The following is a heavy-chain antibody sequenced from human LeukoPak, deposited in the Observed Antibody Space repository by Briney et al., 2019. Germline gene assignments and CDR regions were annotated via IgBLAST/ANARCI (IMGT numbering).Heavy chain of an antibody. J-gene: IGHJ6*03. CDR3: ARRVVVPAAMSFNYYYYMDV. CDR1: GGSISSGGYY. CDR2: IYYSGST. D-gene: IGHD2-2*01. Sequence: SETLSLTCTVSGGSISSGGYYWSWIRQHPGKGLEWIGYIYYSGSTYYNPSLKSRVTISVDTSKNQFSLKLSSVTAADTAVYYCARRVVVPAAMSFNYYYYMDVWGKGTTVTVSS. V-gene: IGHV4-61*08.